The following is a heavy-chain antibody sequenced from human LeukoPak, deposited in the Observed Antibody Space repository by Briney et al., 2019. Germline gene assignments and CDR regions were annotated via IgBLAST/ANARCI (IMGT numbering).Heavy chain of an antibody. CDR2: ISGSGGST. CDR3: AKEYNRRRSDFLSGYYYGDAFDI. V-gene: IGHV3-23*01. J-gene: IGHJ3*02. CDR1: GFTFSSYA. Sequence: GGSLRLSCAASGFTFSSYAMSWVRQAPGKGLEWVSAISGSGGSTYYADSVKGRFTISRDNSKNTLYLQMNSLRAEDTAVYYCAKEYNRRRSDFLSGYYYGDAFDIWGQGTMVTVSS. D-gene: IGHD3-22*01.